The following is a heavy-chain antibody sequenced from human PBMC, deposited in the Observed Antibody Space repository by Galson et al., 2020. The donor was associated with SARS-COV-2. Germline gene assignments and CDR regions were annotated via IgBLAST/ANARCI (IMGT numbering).Heavy chain of an antibody. CDR1: GFTFSTYE. J-gene: IGHJ4*02. Sequence: GESLKISCAASGFTFSTYEMNWVRQAPGKGLEWVSYISSSGDTIHYADSVKGRFTISRDNAKNSLYLQMNSLRAEDTAIYSCASVGLSMTTVTTHFDYWGQGTLVTVSS. V-gene: IGHV3-48*03. D-gene: IGHD4-4*01. CDR2: ISSSGDTI. CDR3: ASVGLSMTTVTTHFDY.